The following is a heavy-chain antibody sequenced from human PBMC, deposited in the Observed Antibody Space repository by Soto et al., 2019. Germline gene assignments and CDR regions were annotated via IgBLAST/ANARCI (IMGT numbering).Heavy chain of an antibody. CDR1: GFTFITSV. J-gene: IGHJ4*02. V-gene: IGHV3-30*18. D-gene: IGHD1-26*01. Sequence: PGGSLRLSCVASGFTFITSVMHWVRQPPGKGLEWVALISNDGDEKYYGDSVEGRFSISRDNSKNTLYLQMSSLRAEDTAVYFCAKARVRIAGADSFDHWGQGTLVTVSS. CDR2: ISNDGDEK. CDR3: AKARVRIAGADSFDH.